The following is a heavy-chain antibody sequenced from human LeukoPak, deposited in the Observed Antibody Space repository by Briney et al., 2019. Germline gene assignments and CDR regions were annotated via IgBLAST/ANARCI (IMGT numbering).Heavy chain of an antibody. Sequence: PGGSLRLSCAASGFTVSTNYMSWVRQAPGKGLEWVSLIYSGGNTYYADSVKGRLTISRDNSKNTLFLQMTSLRAEDTAVYFCASYSSAWYYGYWGQGTLVTVSS. V-gene: IGHV3-53*01. CDR2: IYSGGNT. D-gene: IGHD6-19*01. CDR3: ASYSSAWYYGY. CDR1: GFTVSTNY. J-gene: IGHJ4*02.